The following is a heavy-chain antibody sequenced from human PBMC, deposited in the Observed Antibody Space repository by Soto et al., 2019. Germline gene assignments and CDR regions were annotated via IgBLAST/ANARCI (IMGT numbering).Heavy chain of an antibody. V-gene: IGHV6-1*01. Sequence: SQTLSLTCAISRDSVSSNSAAWNWIRQSPSRGLERLGRTYYRAKWHTDYAVSVKRRITNNPDTSKNHFSLKLNSGTPAPTSVYVGAMRGRAGPVAFDIWGRGTMVTVSS. CDR1: RDSVSSNSAA. CDR3: AMRGRAGPVAFDI. J-gene: IGHJ3*02. CDR2: TYYRAKWHT. D-gene: IGHD3-10*01.